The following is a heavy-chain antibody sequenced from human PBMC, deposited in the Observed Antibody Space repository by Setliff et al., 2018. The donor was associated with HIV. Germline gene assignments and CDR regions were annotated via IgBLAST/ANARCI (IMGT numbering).Heavy chain of an antibody. J-gene: IGHJ4*02. V-gene: IGHV1-69-2*01. D-gene: IGHD3-10*01. CDR2: VDPEDDET. CDR3: AILPSLGMVVPLDC. CDR1: GYSFSDYY. Sequence: ASVKVSCKASGYSFSDYYMHWVQQAPGKGLEWMGRVDPEDDETIDAEKFQDRVTITADTSKDTAYMELNRLRSEDAALYYCAILPSLGMVVPLDCWGQGTLVTVSS.